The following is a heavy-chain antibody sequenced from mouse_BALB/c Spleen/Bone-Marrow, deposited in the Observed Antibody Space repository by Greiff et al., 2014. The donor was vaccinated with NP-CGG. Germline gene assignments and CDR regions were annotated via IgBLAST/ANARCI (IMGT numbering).Heavy chain of an antibody. CDR2: INPYNDGT. V-gene: IGHV1-14*01. J-gene: IGHJ1*01. Sequence: VQLKQSGPELVKPGASVEMSCKASGYTFTSYVMHWVKQKPGQGLEWIGNINPYNDGTKYNEKFKGKATLTSDKSSSTAFMELSSLTSEDSAVYYCARSLYGYDWYFDVWGAGTTVTVSS. D-gene: IGHD2-2*01. CDR1: GYTFTSYV. CDR3: ARSLYGYDWYFDV.